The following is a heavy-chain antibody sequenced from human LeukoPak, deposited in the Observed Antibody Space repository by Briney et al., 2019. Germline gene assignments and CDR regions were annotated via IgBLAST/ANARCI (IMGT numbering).Heavy chain of an antibody. CDR1: GFTVSSNY. D-gene: IGHD6-19*01. Sequence: GGSLRLSCAASGFTVSSNYMSWVRQAPGKGLEWVSLIYSGGNTYYADSVKGRFTISRDNSKNTLYLQMNSLRAEDTAVYYCARQAGLGYYFDYWGQGTLVTVSS. CDR3: ARQAGLGYYFDY. J-gene: IGHJ4*02. V-gene: IGHV3-53*01. CDR2: IYSGGNT.